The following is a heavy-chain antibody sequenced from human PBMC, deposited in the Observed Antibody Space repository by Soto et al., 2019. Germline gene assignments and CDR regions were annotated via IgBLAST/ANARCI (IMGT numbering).Heavy chain of an antibody. Sequence: SVKVSCKASGGTFSSYAISWVRQAPGQGLEWMGGIIPIFGTANYAQKFQGRVTITADKSTSTAYMELSSLRSEDTAVYYCTTGGSYYGYYGMDVWGQGTTVTVSS. CDR3: TTGGSYYGYYGMDV. CDR1: GGTFSSYA. D-gene: IGHD1-26*01. V-gene: IGHV1-69*06. J-gene: IGHJ6*02. CDR2: IIPIFGTA.